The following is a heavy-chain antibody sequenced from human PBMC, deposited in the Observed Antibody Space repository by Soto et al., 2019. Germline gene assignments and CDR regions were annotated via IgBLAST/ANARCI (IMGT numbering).Heavy chain of an antibody. D-gene: IGHD5-12*01. J-gene: IGHJ4*02. V-gene: IGHV4-30-4*01. CDR3: ARNSGYDKDFYY. CDR2: IYYSGST. Sequence: SETLSLTCTVSGGSISSGDYYWSWIRQPPGKGLEWIGYIYYSGSTYYNPSLRSRVTISVDTSKNQFSLKLSSVTAADTAVYYCARNSGYDKDFYYWGQGTLVTVS. CDR1: GGSISSGDYY.